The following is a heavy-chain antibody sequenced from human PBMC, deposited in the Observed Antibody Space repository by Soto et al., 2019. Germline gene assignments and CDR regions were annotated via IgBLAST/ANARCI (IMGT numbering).Heavy chain of an antibody. CDR3: AKDMVGGNDY. V-gene: IGHV3-30*18. CDR1: GFTFSSYG. J-gene: IGHJ4*02. CDR2: ISYDGSNK. D-gene: IGHD1-26*01. Sequence: QVQLVESGGGVVQPGRSLRLSCAASGFTFSSYGMHWVRQAPGKGLEWVAVISYDGSNKYYADSVKGRFTISRDNSKNTLYLQMNSRRAEDTAVYYCAKDMVGGNDYWGQGTLVTVSS.